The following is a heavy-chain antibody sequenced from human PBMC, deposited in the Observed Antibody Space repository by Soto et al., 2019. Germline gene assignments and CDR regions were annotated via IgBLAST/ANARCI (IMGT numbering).Heavy chain of an antibody. D-gene: IGHD1-26*01. CDR2: ISSSSGST. Sequence: WGSLRLSCAASGFTFSDYYMNWIRQAPGMGLEWISYISSSSGSTNYADSVKGRFTISRDNAKNSLYLQMNSLRAEDTAVYFCARETSYALASWGQAILVTVSS. CDR1: GFTFSDYY. V-gene: IGHV3-11*06. J-gene: IGHJ4*02. CDR3: ARETSYALAS.